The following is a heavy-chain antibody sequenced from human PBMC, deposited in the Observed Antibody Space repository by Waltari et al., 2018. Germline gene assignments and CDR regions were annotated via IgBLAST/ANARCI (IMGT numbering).Heavy chain of an antibody. D-gene: IGHD1-1*01. CDR3: ALGTGGTWNSNDAFDI. J-gene: IGHJ3*02. Sequence: QVQLVESGGGVVQPGGSLRLSCAASGHTFRRFAMHWVRQAPGKGLVWVSFIQFDGNNKYYPDSVKGRFTVSRDNSKSVLYLQMNSLRPEDTAIYYCALGTGGTWNSNDAFDIWGQGTPVTVSS. CDR1: GHTFRRFA. V-gene: IGHV3-30*02. CDR2: IQFDGNNK.